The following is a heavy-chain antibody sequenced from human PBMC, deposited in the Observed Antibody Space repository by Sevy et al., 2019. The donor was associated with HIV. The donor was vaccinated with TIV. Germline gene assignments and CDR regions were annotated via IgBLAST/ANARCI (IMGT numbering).Heavy chain of an antibody. J-gene: IGHJ4*02. V-gene: IGHV3-23*01. D-gene: IGHD4-4*01. CDR3: AKTVHDYSTLLFDY. Sequence: GGSLRLSCAASGFTFSSYAMSWVRQAPGKGLEWVSAISGTGGRTYYADSVKGRFTISRDNSKNTLYLQMNSLRAEDTAVYYCAKTVHDYSTLLFDYWGQGTLVTVSS. CDR2: ISGTGGRT. CDR1: GFTFSSYA.